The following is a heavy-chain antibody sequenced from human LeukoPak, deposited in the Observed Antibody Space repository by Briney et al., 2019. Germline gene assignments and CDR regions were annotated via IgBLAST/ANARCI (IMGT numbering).Heavy chain of an antibody. V-gene: IGHV3-74*01. D-gene: IGHD2-21*02. CDR2: INSGGSST. J-gene: IGHJ5*02. CDR1: GFTFSSYW. Sequence: GGSLRLSCAASGFTFSSYWMNWVRQAPGKGLVWVSSINSGGSSTYYADSVMGRFTISRNNAKNTLYLQMNRLRAEDTAVYSGARDISPYCGGDCYDNWFDPWGQGTLVTVSS. CDR3: ARDISPYCGGDCYDNWFDP.